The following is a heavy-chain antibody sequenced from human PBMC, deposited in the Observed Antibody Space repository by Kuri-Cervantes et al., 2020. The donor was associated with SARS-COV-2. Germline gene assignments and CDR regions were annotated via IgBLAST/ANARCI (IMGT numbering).Heavy chain of an antibody. CDR2: IMPALGMP. V-gene: IGHV1-69*10. D-gene: IGHD3-10*01. CDR3: ARGNTMVRGVDAFDI. CDR1: GGSFSTAI. J-gene: IGHJ3*02. Sequence: SVKVSCKASGGSFSTAIISWVRQGPGQGLEWMGGIMPALGMPNYAQEFRGRVTITADKSTSTAYMELSSLRSEDTAVYYCARGNTMVRGVDAFDIWGQGTMVTVSS.